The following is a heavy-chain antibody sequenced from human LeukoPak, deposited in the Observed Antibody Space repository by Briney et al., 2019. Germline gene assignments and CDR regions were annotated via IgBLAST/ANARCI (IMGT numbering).Heavy chain of an antibody. CDR1: GFTFSSYW. V-gene: IGHV3-74*01. Sequence: GGSLRLSCAASGFTFSSYWMHWVRQAPGKGLVWVSRINSDGSSTSYADSVKGRFTISRDNAKNTLYLQMYSLRAEDTAVYYCAREGITMVRGVIMRYYFDYWGQGTLVTVSS. CDR3: AREGITMVRGVIMRYYFDY. J-gene: IGHJ4*02. CDR2: INSDGSST. D-gene: IGHD3-10*01.